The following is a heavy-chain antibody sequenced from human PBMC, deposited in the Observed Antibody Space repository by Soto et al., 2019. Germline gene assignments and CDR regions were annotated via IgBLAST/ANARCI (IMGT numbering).Heavy chain of an antibody. CDR1: GFTFDDYA. Sequence: EVQLVESGGVVVQFGGSLRLSCAASGFTFDDYAMHWVRQAPWKGLEWVSLITRDGATTYYADSVKGRFTISRDNSKNSLYLQMNSLRPDDTAFYYCAKDGGYSDSWFGYSDYWGQGTLVTVSS. V-gene: IGHV3-43D*04. J-gene: IGHJ4*02. D-gene: IGHD6-13*01. CDR3: AKDGGYSDSWFGYSDY. CDR2: ITRDGATT.